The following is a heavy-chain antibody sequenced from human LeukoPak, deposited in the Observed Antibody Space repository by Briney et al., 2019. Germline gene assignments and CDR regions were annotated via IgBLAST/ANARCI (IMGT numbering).Heavy chain of an antibody. CDR1: GFTFNRFY. V-gene: IGHV3-64*04. CDR2: ISSNGATT. Sequence: GGSLRLSCSASGFTFNRFYLHWVRQAPGKGLEFVSHISSNGATTYYADSVKGRFTISRDNAKNTVYLQMNSLRVEDTAVYYCARVYETNGYLYWGQGSLVTVSS. J-gene: IGHJ4*02. CDR3: ARVYETNGYLY. D-gene: IGHD3-22*01.